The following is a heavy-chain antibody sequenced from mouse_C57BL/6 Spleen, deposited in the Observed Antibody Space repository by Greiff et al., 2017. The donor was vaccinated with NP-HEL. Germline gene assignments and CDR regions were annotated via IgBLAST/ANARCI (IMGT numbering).Heavy chain of an antibody. J-gene: IGHJ2*01. CDR3: ARHEGYDYEYYFDY. CDR2: FYPGSGGI. Sequence: QVQLKQSGAELVKPGASVKLSCKASGYTFTEYTIHWVKQRSGQGLEWIGWFYPGSGGIKYNEKFKAKATLTADKSSSTVYMELSRLTSEYSAVYFCARHEGYDYEYYFDYWGQGTTLTVSS. D-gene: IGHD2-4*01. V-gene: IGHV1-62-2*01. CDR1: GYTFTEYT.